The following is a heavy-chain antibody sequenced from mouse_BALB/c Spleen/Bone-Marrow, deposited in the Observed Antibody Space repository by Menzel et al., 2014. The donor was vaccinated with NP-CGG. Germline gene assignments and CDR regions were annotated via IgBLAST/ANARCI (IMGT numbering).Heavy chain of an antibody. J-gene: IGHJ4*01. CDR2: IWGDGTT. CDR3: AREKYGNYYAMEY. V-gene: IGHV2-6-7*01. Sequence: VKLMESGPGLVAPSQSLSITCTVSGFSLTGFGINWIRQPPGKGLEWLGMIWGDGTTDYNSALKSRLSINKDNSKSQVFLKMNSLQAGDTARYYCAREKYGNYYAMEYWGQGTSVTVSS. CDR1: GFSLTGFG. D-gene: IGHD2-10*02.